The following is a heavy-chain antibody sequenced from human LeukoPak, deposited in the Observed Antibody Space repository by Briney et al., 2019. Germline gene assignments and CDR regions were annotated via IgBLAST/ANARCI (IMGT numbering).Heavy chain of an antibody. CDR1: GFTFSSYS. CDR2: ISSSSSTI. Sequence: GGSLRLSCAASGFTFSSYSMNWVRQAPGKGLEWVSYISSSSSTIYYADSVKGRFTISRDNAKNSLYLQMNSLRDEDTAVYYCARDPLTGYPRAIFDYWGQGTLVTVSS. J-gene: IGHJ4*02. V-gene: IGHV3-48*02. D-gene: IGHD3-9*01. CDR3: ARDPLTGYPRAIFDY.